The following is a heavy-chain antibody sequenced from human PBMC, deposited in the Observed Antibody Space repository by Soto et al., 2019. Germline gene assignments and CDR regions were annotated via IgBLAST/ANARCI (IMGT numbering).Heavy chain of an antibody. CDR1: GFTFSSYG. J-gene: IGHJ6*02. V-gene: IGHV3-30*18. Sequence: QVQLVESGGGVVQPGRSLRLSCAASGFTFSSYGMHWVRQAPGKGLEWVAVISYDGSNKYYADSVKGRFTISRDNAKNTLYLKMNSLRAEATAVYYCAEEGGFYGSGTESVGENYYGMDVWGQGTTVTLSS. CDR3: AEEGGFYGSGTESVGENYYGMDV. D-gene: IGHD3-10*01. CDR2: ISYDGSNK.